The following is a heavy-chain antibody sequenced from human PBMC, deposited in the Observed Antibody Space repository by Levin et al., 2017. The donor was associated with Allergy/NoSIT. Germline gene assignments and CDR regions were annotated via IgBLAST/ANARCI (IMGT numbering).Heavy chain of an antibody. V-gene: IGHV3-7*01. CDR2: IKPDGSEE. Sequence: PGGSLRLSCGASGFTLSTYWMSWVRQGPGKGLEWVANIKPDGSEEHYVDSVKGRFTISRDNAKNSLYLQMNSLRAEDTAVYYCARGTNDAFDIWGQGTMVTVSS. CDR3: ARGTNDAFDI. J-gene: IGHJ3*02. CDR1: GFTLSTYW.